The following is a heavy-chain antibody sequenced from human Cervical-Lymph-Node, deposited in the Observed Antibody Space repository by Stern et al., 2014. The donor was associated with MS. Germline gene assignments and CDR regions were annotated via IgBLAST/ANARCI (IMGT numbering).Heavy chain of an antibody. CDR3: ASGTGSKRPTGNY. D-gene: IGHD3/OR15-3a*01. V-gene: IGHV1-46*01. J-gene: IGHJ4*02. Sequence: VQLVESGAEVKKPGASVKVSCKASGYSFTSHSMHWVRQAPGQGLEWVGIINPSGDRASYAQKLQGRVTMTRDTSTSTVYMELSSLRSEDTAVYYCASGTGSKRPTGNYWGQGTLVTVSS. CDR2: INPSGDRA. CDR1: GYSFTSHS.